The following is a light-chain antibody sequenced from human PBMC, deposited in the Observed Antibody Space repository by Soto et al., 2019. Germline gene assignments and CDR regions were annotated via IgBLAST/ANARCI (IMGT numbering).Light chain of an antibody. J-gene: IGLJ1*01. CDR1: SSDVGGYNY. CDR3: SSFTSSITYV. V-gene: IGLV2-14*01. CDR2: EVS. Sequence: QSVLTQPASVSGSPGQSITISCTGTSSDVGGYNYVSWYQLHPGKAPKLMVYEVSNRPSGVSNRFSGSKSGNTASLTISGLQAEDEADYPCSSFTSSITYVFGTGTKVTVL.